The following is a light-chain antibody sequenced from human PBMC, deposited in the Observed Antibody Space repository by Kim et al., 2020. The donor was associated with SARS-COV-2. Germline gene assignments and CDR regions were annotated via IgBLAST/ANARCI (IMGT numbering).Light chain of an antibody. CDR2: FDR. V-gene: IGLV3-21*04. Sequence: SYELTQPPSVSVAPGKTARITCGGNRIGSKSVHWYQQKPGQAPVLVIYFDRDRPSGIPERLSGSNSGNTATLTISRVEVGDEADYYCQVWDSRNDHVVFGGGTQLTVL. J-gene: IGLJ2*01. CDR3: QVWDSRNDHVV. CDR1: RIGSKS.